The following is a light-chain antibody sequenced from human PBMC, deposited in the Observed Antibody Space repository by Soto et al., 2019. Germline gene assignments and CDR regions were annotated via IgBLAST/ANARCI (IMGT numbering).Light chain of an antibody. J-gene: IGKJ5*01. CDR1: QTISSW. Sequence: DIQMTQSPSTLSGSVGDRVTITCRASQTISSWLAWYQQEPGKAPKLLIYKASTLKSGVPSRFSGSGSGTEFTLTIGSLQPEDFAVYYCQQYDNSPITFGQGTRLEIK. CDR3: QQYDNSPIT. V-gene: IGKV1-5*03. CDR2: KAS.